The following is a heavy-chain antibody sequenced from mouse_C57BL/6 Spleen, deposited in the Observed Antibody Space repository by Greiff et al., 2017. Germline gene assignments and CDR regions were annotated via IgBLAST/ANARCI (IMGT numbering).Heavy chain of an antibody. V-gene: IGHV1-80*01. CDR3: ARGGVLRLYAMDY. J-gene: IGHJ4*01. Sequence: QVQLQQSGAELVKPGASVKISCKASGYAFSSYWMNWVKQRPGKGLEWIGQIYPGDGDTNYNGKVKGKDTLTADKSSSTAYMQLSSLTSKDSAVYFCARGGVLRLYAMDYWGQGTSVTVSS. D-gene: IGHD2-12*01. CDR2: IYPGDGDT. CDR1: GYAFSSYW.